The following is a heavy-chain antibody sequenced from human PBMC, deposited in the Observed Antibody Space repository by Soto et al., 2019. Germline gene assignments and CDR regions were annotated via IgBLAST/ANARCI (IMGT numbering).Heavy chain of an antibody. D-gene: IGHD1-26*01. V-gene: IGHV3-7*04. Sequence: EEQVVESGGGLVQPGGSLRLTCAVSGFSFRSDWMNWVRQAPGKGLEWVAHTNQDGSQKYYVDSVKGRFTIFRDNAKNSLYLQMNSLRAEDTAVYYCSGGVGDAFWGQGTLVTVSS. CDR3: SGGVGDAF. CDR2: TNQDGSQK. J-gene: IGHJ4*02. CDR1: GFSFRSDW.